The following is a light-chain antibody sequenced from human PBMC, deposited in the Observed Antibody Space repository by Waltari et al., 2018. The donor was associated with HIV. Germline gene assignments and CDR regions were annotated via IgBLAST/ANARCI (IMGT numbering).Light chain of an antibody. CDR3: AAWDDSLNGVV. J-gene: IGLJ2*01. CDR2: SNN. V-gene: IGLV1-44*01. CDR1: TSNIGSNS. Sequence: QSVLTQPPSASETPGQRVIISCSGSTSNIGSNSVTWYKQHPGTAPKFLIYSNNQRPSGVPDRMFGSKSGTSASLVISGLQSEDEAVYHCAAWDDSLNGVVFGGGTKVTVL.